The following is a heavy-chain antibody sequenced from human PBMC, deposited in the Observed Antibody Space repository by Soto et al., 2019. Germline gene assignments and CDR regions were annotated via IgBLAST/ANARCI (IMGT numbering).Heavy chain of an antibody. Sequence: GGSLRLSCAASGFTFSTYSMNWVRRAPGKGLEWISSISSTSTYIYYADSLKGRFTISRDNTKNSLYLQINSLRDDDTAVYYCARETAGYTSTSAFDYWGQGALVTVSS. CDR1: GFTFSTYS. J-gene: IGHJ4*02. CDR3: ARETAGYTSTSAFDY. CDR2: ISSTSTYI. D-gene: IGHD6-13*01. V-gene: IGHV3-21*01.